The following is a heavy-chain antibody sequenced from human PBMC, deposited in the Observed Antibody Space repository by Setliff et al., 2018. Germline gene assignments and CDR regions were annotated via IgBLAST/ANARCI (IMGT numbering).Heavy chain of an antibody. V-gene: IGHV4-59*08. CDR3: ARHKVIKKEFIRLTWFDP. CDR1: GGSISSHF. Sequence: SETLSLTCTVSGGSISSHFWSWIRQSPGKGLEWIGYMYASGTTDYNPSLESRVAILADTSKNQFSLNLNSVTAADTAVYYCARHKVIKKEFIRLTWFDPWGQGTPVTVSS. D-gene: IGHD3-10*01. CDR2: MYASGTT. J-gene: IGHJ5*02.